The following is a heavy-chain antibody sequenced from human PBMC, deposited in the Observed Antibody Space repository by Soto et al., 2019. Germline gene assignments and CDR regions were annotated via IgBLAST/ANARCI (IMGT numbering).Heavy chain of an antibody. CDR1: GFTFSNYS. D-gene: IGHD3-10*01. V-gene: IGHV3-48*02. CDR3: ARDSNQAGYGSGTAYYGMDV. Sequence: GGSLRLSCAASGFTFSNYSMNWVRQAPGKGLEWVSYIISSGSTIYYADSVKGRFTISRDNAKNSLYLQMNSLRDEDTAVYYCARDSNQAGYGSGTAYYGMDVWGQGTTVTVSS. J-gene: IGHJ6*02. CDR2: IISSGSTI.